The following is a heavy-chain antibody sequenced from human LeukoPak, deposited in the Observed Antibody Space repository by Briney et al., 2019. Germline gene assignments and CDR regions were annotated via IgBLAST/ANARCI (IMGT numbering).Heavy chain of an antibody. V-gene: IGHV1-18*01. CDR1: GYTFTSYG. Sequence: ASVKVSCKASGYTFTSYGISWVRQAPGQGLEWMGWISAYNGNTNYAQKLQGRVTMTTDTSTSTAYMELRSLRSDDTAVYHCARVVVVPAAIPEYFQHWGQGTLVTVSS. CDR3: ARVVVVPAAIPEYFQH. J-gene: IGHJ1*01. CDR2: ISAYNGNT. D-gene: IGHD2-2*01.